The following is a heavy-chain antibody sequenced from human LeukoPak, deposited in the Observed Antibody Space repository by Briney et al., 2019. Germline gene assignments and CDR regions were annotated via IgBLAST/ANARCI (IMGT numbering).Heavy chain of an antibody. V-gene: IGHV3-30*18. J-gene: IGHJ6*03. CDR2: ISYDGSNK. CDR3: AKDRQLGYYYYYYMDV. CDR1: GFTFSSYG. Sequence: QTGGSLRLSCAASGFTFSSYGMHWVRQAPGKGLEWVAVISYDGSNKYYADSVKGRFTISRDNSKNTLYLQMNSLRAEDTAVYYCAKDRQLGYYYYYYMDVWGKGTTVTVSS. D-gene: IGHD6-13*01.